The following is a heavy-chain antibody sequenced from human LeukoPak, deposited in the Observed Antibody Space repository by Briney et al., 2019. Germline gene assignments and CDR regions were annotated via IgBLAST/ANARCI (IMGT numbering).Heavy chain of an antibody. V-gene: IGHV2-70*11. CDR3: ARTDSNGYYSDY. CDR1: GFSLSTSGMC. J-gene: IGHJ4*02. CDR2: IDWVDDK. D-gene: IGHD3-22*01. Sequence: ESGPTLVNPTQTLTLTCTFSGFSLSTSGMCVSWIRQPPGKALEWLARIDWVDDKYYNTSLKTRLTISKDTSKNQVVLTMTNMDPVDTATYYCARTDSNGYYSDYWGQGTLVTVSS.